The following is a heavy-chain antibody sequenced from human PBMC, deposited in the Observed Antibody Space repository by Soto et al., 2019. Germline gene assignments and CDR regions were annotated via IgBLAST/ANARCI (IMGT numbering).Heavy chain of an antibody. V-gene: IGHV3-33*01. CDR2: IWFDGGNK. CDR1: GFTFSNYG. J-gene: IGHJ2*01. D-gene: IGHD6-19*01. CDR3: ARDTGPVAGLNRYFDP. Sequence: QVQLVESGGGVVQPGRSLRLSCAASGFTFSNYGMHWVRQAPGKGLQWVAVIWFDGGNKYYADSVEGRFTISRDNSKNTLYLQMNSLRAEDTAVYYCARDTGPVAGLNRYFDPWGRGTLVTVSS.